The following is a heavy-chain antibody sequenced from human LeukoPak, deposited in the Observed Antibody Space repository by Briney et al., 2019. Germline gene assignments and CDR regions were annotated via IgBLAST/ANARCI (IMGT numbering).Heavy chain of an antibody. J-gene: IGHJ4*02. CDR3: AREMGVYYFDY. V-gene: IGHV1-69*06. Sequence: GASVKVPCKTSGNSFSNYAISWVRQAPGQGREWMGGIIPFFGTADYAQKFQGRVTITADKSTSTAYMELSSLRSEDTAVYYCAREMGVYYFDYWGQGTLVTVSS. CDR1: GNSFSNYA. D-gene: IGHD2-8*01. CDR2: IIPFFGTA.